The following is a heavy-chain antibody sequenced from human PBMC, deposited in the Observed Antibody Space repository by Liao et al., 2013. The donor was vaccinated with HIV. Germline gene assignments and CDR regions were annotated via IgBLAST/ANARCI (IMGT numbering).Heavy chain of an antibody. D-gene: IGHD2-2*02. J-gene: IGHJ6*03. CDR2: IYYSGST. V-gene: IGHV4-59*01. Sequence: QVQLQESGPGLVKPSETLSLTCTVSGGSISSYYWSWIRQPPGKGLEWIGYIYYSGSTNYNPSLKSRVTISVDTSKNQFSLKLSSVTAADTAVYYCAREIMCSSTSCYTNYYYYYMDVWGKGTTVTVSS. CDR3: AREIMCSSTSCYTNYYYYYMDV. CDR1: GGSISSYY.